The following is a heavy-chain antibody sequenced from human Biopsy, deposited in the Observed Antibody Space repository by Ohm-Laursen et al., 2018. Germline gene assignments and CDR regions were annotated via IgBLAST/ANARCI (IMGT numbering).Heavy chain of an antibody. Sequence: SDTLSLTCCVSGASIKSFYWSWIRQSPGKGLQWIAFISHTGYTSYNPSLKSRVTISVDTSKSQFSLKLTSATVGDTAVYYCARSGNDLGGMYFDSWGQGSLVTVSS. D-gene: IGHD1-14*01. CDR1: GASIKSFY. J-gene: IGHJ4*02. CDR3: ARSGNDLGGMYFDS. CDR2: ISHTGYT. V-gene: IGHV4-59*07.